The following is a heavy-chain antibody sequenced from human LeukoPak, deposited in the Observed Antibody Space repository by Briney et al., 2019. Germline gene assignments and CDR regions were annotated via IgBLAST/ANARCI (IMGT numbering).Heavy chain of an antibody. V-gene: IGHV1-2*02. CDR1: GYSFTGYY. J-gene: IGHJ6*03. Sequence: RASVKVSCKASGYSFTGYYMHWVRQAPGQGLEWMGWINPNSGDTKYAQKFQGRVTMTWDMSISTAYMELTRLRSDDTAVYYCARGGLRVMVYRLYYMDVWGKGTTVTVSS. D-gene: IGHD2-8*01. CDR3: ARGGLRVMVYRLYYMDV. CDR2: INPNSGDT.